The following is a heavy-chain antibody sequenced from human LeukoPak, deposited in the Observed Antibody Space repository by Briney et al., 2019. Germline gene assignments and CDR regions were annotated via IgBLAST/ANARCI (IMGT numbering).Heavy chain of an antibody. CDR1: GGSIISHY. Sequence: SETLPLTCTVSGGSIISHYWSWIRQPPGQGLEWIGYIYSSGSAKCSPYLKSRVIISVDASENQFSLRLSSVTAADTAVYYCARRGKSGPDQYYFDYWGHGTLVTVSS. CDR3: ARRGKSGPDQYYFDY. J-gene: IGHJ4*01. V-gene: IGHV4-59*11. CDR2: IYSSGSA.